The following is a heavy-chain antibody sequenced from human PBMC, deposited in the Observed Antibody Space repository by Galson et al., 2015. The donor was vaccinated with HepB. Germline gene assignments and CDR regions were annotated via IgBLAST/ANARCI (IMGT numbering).Heavy chain of an antibody. J-gene: IGHJ3*01. CDR2: IGYTGSYT. Sequence: SLRLSCAASGFTLNIYDMIWVRQAPGKGLEWVSTIGYTGSYTFYAESVKGRFTISRDTSRNTLSLQMNSLRVEDTAVYYCARDNGGVFHNRGQGTMVTVSS. CDR1: GFTLNIYD. V-gene: IGHV3-23*01. CDR3: ARDNGGVFHN. D-gene: IGHD3-16*01.